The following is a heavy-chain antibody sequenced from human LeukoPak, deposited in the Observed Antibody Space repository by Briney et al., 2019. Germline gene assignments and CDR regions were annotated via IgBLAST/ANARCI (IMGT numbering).Heavy chain of an antibody. CDR3: AKGKVVTGIDY. CDR1: GFTFSNCA. CDR2: ISGGGST. J-gene: IGHJ4*02. Sequence: PGGSLRLSCAVSGFTFSNCAMSWVRQAPGKGLEWVSAISGGGSTYYADYVKGRFTISRDNSKNTLYLQMNSLRAEDTAIYYCAKGKVVTGIDYWGQGTLVTVSS. D-gene: IGHD2-21*02. V-gene: IGHV3-23*01.